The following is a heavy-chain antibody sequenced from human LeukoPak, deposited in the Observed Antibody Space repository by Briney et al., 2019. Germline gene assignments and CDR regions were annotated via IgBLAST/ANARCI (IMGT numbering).Heavy chain of an antibody. CDR3: ARRGYVHPFDY. CDR2: IYPGDSDT. D-gene: IGHD2-2*01. J-gene: IGHJ4*02. V-gene: IGHV5-51*01. CDR1: GYIVTSYW. Sequence: MHGESLKISCKGSGYIVTSYWIGCVRQMPGKGLEWMGIIYPGDSDTRYSPSFQGQVTISADKSISTAYLQWSSLKASDTAMYYCARRGYVHPFDYWGQGTLVTVSS.